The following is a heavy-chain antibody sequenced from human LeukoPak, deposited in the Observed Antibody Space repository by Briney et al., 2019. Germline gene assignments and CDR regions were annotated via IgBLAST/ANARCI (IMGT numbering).Heavy chain of an antibody. Sequence: SETLSLTCAVYGGSFSGYYWSWIRQPPGKGLEWIGSIYHSGSTNYNPSLKSRVTISVDTSKNQFSLKLSSVTAADTAVYYCASYCSSTSCFASDAFDIWGQGTMVTVSS. CDR3: ASYCSSTSCFASDAFDI. J-gene: IGHJ3*02. D-gene: IGHD2-2*01. V-gene: IGHV4-34*01. CDR2: IYHSGST. CDR1: GGSFSGYY.